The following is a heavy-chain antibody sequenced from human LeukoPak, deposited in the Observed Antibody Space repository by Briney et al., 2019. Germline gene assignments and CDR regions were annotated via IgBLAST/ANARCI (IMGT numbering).Heavy chain of an antibody. CDR1: GFTFGSSA. CDR2: FSRSGPDT. J-gene: IGHJ4*02. V-gene: IGHV3-23*01. D-gene: IGHD6-13*01. Sequence: GGSLRLSCAASGFTFGSSAMSWVRQAPGKGPEWVSTFSRSGPDTYYADSVKGRFTIFRDNSKNTLYLQMDSLRAEDTAVYYCAKGSLGSWYYFDYWGQGTLATVSS. CDR3: AKGSLGSWYYFDY.